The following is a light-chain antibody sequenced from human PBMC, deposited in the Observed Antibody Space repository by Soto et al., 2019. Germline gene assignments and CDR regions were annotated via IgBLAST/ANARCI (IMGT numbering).Light chain of an antibody. J-gene: IGLJ1*01. CDR2: GNS. CDR1: SFNIGAGYD. CDR3: QSYDSSLSGYV. Sequence: QSVLTQPPSVSGAPGQRVTISCTGSSFNIGAGYDVHWYQQLPGTAPKLLIYGNSNRPSGVPDRFSGSKSGASACLAITGLQADDEADYYCQSYDSSLSGYVFGSGTKVTVL. V-gene: IGLV1-40*01.